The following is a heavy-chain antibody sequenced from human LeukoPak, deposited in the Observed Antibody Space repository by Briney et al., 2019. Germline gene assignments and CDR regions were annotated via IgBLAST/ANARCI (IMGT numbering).Heavy chain of an antibody. J-gene: IGHJ3*01. CDR2: ISSGSSYI. V-gene: IGHV3-21*01. Sequence: GGSLRLSCAASGFTFSSYNMNWVRQAPGKGLEWVSSISSGSSYIYYADSVKGRFTISRDNAKNSLYLQMNSLRAEDTALYYCARYGGNAFDVWGQGTVVTVSS. D-gene: IGHD4/OR15-4a*01. CDR1: GFTFSSYN. CDR3: ARYGGNAFDV.